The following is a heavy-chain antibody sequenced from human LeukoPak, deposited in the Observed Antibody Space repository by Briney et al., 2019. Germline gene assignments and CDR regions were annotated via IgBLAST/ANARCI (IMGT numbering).Heavy chain of an antibody. J-gene: IGHJ3*02. V-gene: IGHV3-66*01. CDR1: GFTVSSSY. CDR3: ARDSRYSFAFDI. D-gene: IGHD2-21*01. CDR2: IYRGGDT. Sequence: GGSLRLSCAASGFTVSSSYMSWVRQAPGKGLEWVSVIYRGGDTYYADSVKGRFTISRDNSKNTLYLQMNNLRAEDTAVYYCARDSRYSFAFDIWGQGTMVTVSS.